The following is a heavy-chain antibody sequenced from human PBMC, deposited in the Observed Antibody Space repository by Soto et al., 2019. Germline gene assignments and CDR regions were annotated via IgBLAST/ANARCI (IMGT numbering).Heavy chain of an antibody. V-gene: IGHV1-69*02. J-gene: IGHJ4*02. CDR1: GGTLSSDS. CDR2: IIPVLGIP. D-gene: IGHD5-12*01. Sequence: QVQLVQSGAELEKPGSSVKVSCMSSGGTLSSDSFSWVRQAPGQGLEWMGRIIPVLGIPNYAQKFQGRLTISEDRSTTTGDMELSSLTSEDTAVYYCARVVDFDFDDWGEGTMVTVSS. CDR3: ARVVDFDFDD.